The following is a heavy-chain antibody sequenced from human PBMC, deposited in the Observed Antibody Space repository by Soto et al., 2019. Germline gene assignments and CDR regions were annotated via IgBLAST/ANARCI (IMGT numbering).Heavy chain of an antibody. CDR2: INPNSGGT. Sequence: GASVKVSCKASGYTFTGYYMHWVRRAPGQGLEWMGWINPNSGGTNYAQKFQGWVTMTRDTSISTAYMELSRLRSDDTAVYYCARGRGVLWFGELLVPSYYYYGMDVWGQGTTVTVSS. J-gene: IGHJ6*02. D-gene: IGHD3-10*01. CDR1: GYTFTGYY. V-gene: IGHV1-2*04. CDR3: ARGRGVLWFGELLVPSYYYYGMDV.